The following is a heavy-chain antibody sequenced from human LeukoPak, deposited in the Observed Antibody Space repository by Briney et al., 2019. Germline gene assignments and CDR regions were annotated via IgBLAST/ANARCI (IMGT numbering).Heavy chain of an antibody. D-gene: IGHD3-22*01. Sequence: PGGSLRLSCTASGFTFGDYAMSWFRQAPGKGLEWVGFIRSKAYGGTTEYAASVKGRFTISRDDSKSIAYLQMNSLKTEDTAVYYCTRDRGDYYDSSGHLLAYWGQGTLATVSS. CDR3: TRDRGDYYDSSGHLLAY. CDR2: IRSKAYGGTT. V-gene: IGHV3-49*03. J-gene: IGHJ4*02. CDR1: GFTFGDYA.